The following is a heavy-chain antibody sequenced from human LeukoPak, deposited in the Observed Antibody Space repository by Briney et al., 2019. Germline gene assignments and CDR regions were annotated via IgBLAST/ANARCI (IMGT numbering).Heavy chain of an antibody. Sequence: GGSLRLSCAASAIIFSNYSMNWVRHAPGKGMEWVSLISSSSRFIYYGDSVKGRFTISRDNAKKSLYLQMNSLRAEDTAVYYCARAVYCSGGGCFWYFDLWGRGTLVTVSS. CDR2: ISSSSRFI. CDR1: AIIFSNYS. V-gene: IGHV3-21*01. D-gene: IGHD2-15*01. J-gene: IGHJ2*01. CDR3: ARAVYCSGGGCFWYFDL.